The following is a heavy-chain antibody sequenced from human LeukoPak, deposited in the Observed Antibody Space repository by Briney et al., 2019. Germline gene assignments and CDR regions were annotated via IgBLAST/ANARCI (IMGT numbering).Heavy chain of an antibody. Sequence: ASVKVSCKASGYTFTSYAMNWVRQAPGQGLGWMGWINTNTGNPTYAQGFTGRFASSLDTSVSTAYLQISSLKAEDTAVYYCARDGVLLWFGESLQAGFDYWGQGTLVTVSS. J-gene: IGHJ4*02. CDR2: INTNTGNP. D-gene: IGHD3-10*01. V-gene: IGHV7-4-1*02. CDR3: ARDGVLLWFGESLQAGFDY. CDR1: GYTFTSYA.